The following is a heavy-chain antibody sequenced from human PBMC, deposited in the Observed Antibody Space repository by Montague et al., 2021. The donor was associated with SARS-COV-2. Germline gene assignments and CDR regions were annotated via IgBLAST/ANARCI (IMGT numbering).Heavy chain of an antibody. CDR3: ARRAQWQLSWFFDL. CDR2: INYSGKT. J-gene: IGHJ2*01. D-gene: IGHD6-19*01. Sequence: SETLSLTCTVSGGSISSGTYYWGWVRQPPGKGLEWIGIINYSGKTYYNPSLKSRVTISVDTSKNQFSLKVTSVTAADTAVYYCARRAQWQLSWFFDLRGRGTLVTVSS. CDR1: GGSISSGTYY. V-gene: IGHV4-39*01.